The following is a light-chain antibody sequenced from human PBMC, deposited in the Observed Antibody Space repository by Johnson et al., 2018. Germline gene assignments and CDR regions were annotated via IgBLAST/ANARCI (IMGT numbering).Light chain of an antibody. J-gene: IGLJ1*01. Sequence: QSVLTQPPSVSAAPGQKVTISCSGSSSNIGNNYVSWYQQLPGTAPKLLIYENNKRPSGIPDRFSGSQSGTSATLGITGLQTGDEADYYCGTWDSSLSAGNVFGTGTKLTVL. CDR3: GTWDSSLSAGNV. V-gene: IGLV1-51*02. CDR1: SSNIGNNY. CDR2: ENN.